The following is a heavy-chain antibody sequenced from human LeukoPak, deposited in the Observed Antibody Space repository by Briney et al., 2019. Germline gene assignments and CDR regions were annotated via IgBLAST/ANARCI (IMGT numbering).Heavy chain of an antibody. CDR2: INPSGGST. CDR1: GYTFTSYY. CDR3: ARDAAAMVFDY. J-gene: IGHJ4*02. Sequence: ASVTVSCKASGYTFTSYYMHWVRQAPGQGLEWMGIINPSGGSTSYAQKFQGRVTMTRDTSTSTVYMELSSLRSEDTAVYYCARDAAAMVFDYWGQGTLVTVSS. D-gene: IGHD5-18*01. V-gene: IGHV1-46*01.